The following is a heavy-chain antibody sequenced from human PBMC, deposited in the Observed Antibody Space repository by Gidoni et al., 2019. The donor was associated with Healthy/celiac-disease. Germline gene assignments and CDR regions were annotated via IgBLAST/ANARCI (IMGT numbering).Heavy chain of an antibody. CDR3: AREALGYCSSTSCYRREGEAFDI. J-gene: IGHJ3*02. V-gene: IGHV4-61*01. D-gene: IGHD2-2*02. CDR1: GGSVSSGSYY. CDR2: IYYSGST. Sequence: QVQLQESGPGLVKPSETLSLTCTVSGGSVSSGSYYWSWIRQPPGKGLEWIGYIYYSGSTNYNPSLKSRVTISVDTSKNQFSLKLSSVTAADTAVYYCAREALGYCSSTSCYRREGEAFDIWGQGTMVTVSS.